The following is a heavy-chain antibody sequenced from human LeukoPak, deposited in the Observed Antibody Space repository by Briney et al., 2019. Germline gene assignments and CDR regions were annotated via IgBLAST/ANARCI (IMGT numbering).Heavy chain of an antibody. CDR1: GFTFSDYY. CDR2: ISSSGSTI. Sequence: PGGSLRLSCAASGFTFSDYYMSWIRQAPGKGLEWVSYISSSGSTIYYADSVKGRFTISRDNAKNSLYLQMSSLRAEDTAVYYCARVLPAFGVGATGGLDYWGQGTLVTVSS. V-gene: IGHV3-11*01. CDR3: ARVLPAFGVGATGGLDY. J-gene: IGHJ4*02. D-gene: IGHD1-26*01.